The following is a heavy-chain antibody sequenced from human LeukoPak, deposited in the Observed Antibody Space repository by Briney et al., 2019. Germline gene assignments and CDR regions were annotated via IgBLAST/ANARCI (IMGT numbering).Heavy chain of an antibody. Sequence: PGGSLRLSCAASGFTFSSYGMHWVRQAPGKGLEWVAVIWYDGSNKYYADSVKGRFTISRDNSKNTPYLRMNSLRAEDTAVYYCARSHYYDSSGYPNWFDPWGQGTLVTVSS. V-gene: IGHV3-33*01. CDR3: ARSHYYDSSGYPNWFDP. CDR2: IWYDGSNK. J-gene: IGHJ5*02. D-gene: IGHD3-22*01. CDR1: GFTFSSYG.